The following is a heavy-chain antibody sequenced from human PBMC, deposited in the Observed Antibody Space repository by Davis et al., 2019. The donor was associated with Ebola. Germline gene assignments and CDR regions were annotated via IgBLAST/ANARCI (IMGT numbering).Heavy chain of an antibody. D-gene: IGHD1-20*01. CDR1: NFTFDRYT. V-gene: IGHV3-33*01. CDR2: IWYDESQD. Sequence: GESLKISCAASNFTFDRYTMHWVRQPPGKGLEWVAVIWYDESQDSSAHSVKGRFLISRDNSKNKLYLQMSDLRVEDTAVYYCARAPRGNVPRLTAWGQGTLVVVSS. CDR3: ARAPRGNVPRLTA. J-gene: IGHJ5*02.